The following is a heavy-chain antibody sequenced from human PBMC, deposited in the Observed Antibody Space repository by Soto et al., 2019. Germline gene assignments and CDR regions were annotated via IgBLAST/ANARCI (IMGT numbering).Heavy chain of an antibody. J-gene: IGHJ4*02. D-gene: IGHD3-9*01. CDR2: ISYSGST. CDR3: ARARYVLPGDYKGGYDDFDD. Sequence: QVQLQESGPGLVKPSETLSLTCSVSGDSISSHYWSWIRQPPGKGLEWIGYISYSGSTNYNPSLNSPVTIVVHTAENPLSLRLSSVTSAVTAVDFCARARYVLPGDYKGGYDDFDDCGLRTPDSVSP. CDR1: GDSISSHY. V-gene: IGHV4-59*11.